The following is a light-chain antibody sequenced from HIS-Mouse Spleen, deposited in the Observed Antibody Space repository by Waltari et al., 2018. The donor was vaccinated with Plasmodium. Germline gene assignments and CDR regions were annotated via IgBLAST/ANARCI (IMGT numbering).Light chain of an antibody. CDR1: ALPKQY. V-gene: IGLV3-25*02. CDR2: KDS. CDR3: QSADSSGTPNWV. J-gene: IGLJ3*02. Sequence: SYELTQPPSVSVSPGQTARITCSGDALPKQYAYWYQQKPGQAPVLVKYKDSERPSGIPERLSGSSSGTTVTLTISGVQAEEEADYYCQSADSSGTPNWVFGGGTKLTVL.